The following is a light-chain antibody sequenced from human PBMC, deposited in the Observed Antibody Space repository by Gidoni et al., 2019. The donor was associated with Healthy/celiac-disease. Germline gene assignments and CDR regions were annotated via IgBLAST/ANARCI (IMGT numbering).Light chain of an antibody. Sequence: DIQMTQSPSSLSASVGDRVTITCRASQSISSYLNWYQQKPGKAPKLLIYAASSLQSGVPSRFSGSGSGTDFTLTISSLQPEDFATYPGALTFGGGTKVEIK. J-gene: IGKJ4*01. V-gene: IGKV1-39*01. CDR1: QSISSY. CDR3: ALT. CDR2: AAS.